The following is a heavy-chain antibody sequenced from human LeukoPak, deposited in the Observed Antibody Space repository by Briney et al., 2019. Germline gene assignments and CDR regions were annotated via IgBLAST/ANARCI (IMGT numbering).Heavy chain of an antibody. J-gene: IGHJ5*02. CDR2: ILYNGSNK. Sequence: PGGSLRLSCAASGFTFSSSGMHWVRQAPGKGLEWVAVILYNGSNKYYADSVKGRFTISRDNSKNTLYLQMNSLRVEDTAVYYCARAGGYCSGGSCYRGYSWSDPWGQGTLVTVSS. D-gene: IGHD2-15*01. V-gene: IGHV3-33*01. CDR3: ARAGGYCSGGSCYRGYSWSDP. CDR1: GFTFSSSG.